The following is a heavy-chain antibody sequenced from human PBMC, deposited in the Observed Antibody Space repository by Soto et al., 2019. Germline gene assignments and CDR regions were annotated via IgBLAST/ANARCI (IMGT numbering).Heavy chain of an antibody. CDR2: IIPSATT. Sequence: XESLRLSCAACGFSFSDYAMNWVRQAPGKGLEWVALIIPSATTYYADPVKGRFTISRDNSKNTVYLEMNSLKSDDTAVYYCEKERIGIQGRFDSWGPGTLVTVSS. CDR1: GFSFSDYA. J-gene: IGHJ4*02. D-gene: IGHD3-3*01. CDR3: EKERIGIQGRFDS. V-gene: IGHV3-23*01.